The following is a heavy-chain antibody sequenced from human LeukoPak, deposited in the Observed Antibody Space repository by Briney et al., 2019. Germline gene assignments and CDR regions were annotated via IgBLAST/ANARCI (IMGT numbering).Heavy chain of an antibody. J-gene: IGHJ4*02. Sequence: PGGSLRLSCAASGFTFSSYEMNWVRQAPGKGLEWVSYISTSGSTTYYADSVKGRFTISRDNAKNSLFLQMNSLRAEDTAVYYCARGRLALYFGDGFWGQGPLVTVSS. V-gene: IGHV3-48*03. CDR1: GFTFSSYE. D-gene: IGHD3-10*01. CDR3: ARGRLALYFGDGF. CDR2: ISTSGSTT.